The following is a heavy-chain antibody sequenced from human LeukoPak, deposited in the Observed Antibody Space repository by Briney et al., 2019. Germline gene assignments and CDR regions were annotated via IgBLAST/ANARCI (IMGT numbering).Heavy chain of an antibody. CDR1: GGSISSYY. CDR3: ARSNWNELDY. CDR2: IYYSGST. D-gene: IGHD1-20*01. J-gene: IGHJ4*02. Sequence: PSETLSLTCTVSGGSISSYYWSWIRQPPGKGLGWIGHIYYSGSTNYNPSLKSRVTISLDTSKNQFSLKLSSVTAADTAVYYCARSNWNELDYWGQGTLVTVSS. V-gene: IGHV4-59*01.